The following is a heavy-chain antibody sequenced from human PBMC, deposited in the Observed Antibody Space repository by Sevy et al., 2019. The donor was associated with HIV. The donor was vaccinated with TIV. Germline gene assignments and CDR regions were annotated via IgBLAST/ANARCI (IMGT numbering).Heavy chain of an antibody. D-gene: IGHD3-22*01. CDR1: GFTVSTNY. V-gene: IGHV3-53*01. Sequence: GGSLRLSCAASGFTVSTNYMSWVRQAPGKGLEWVSVIYSGGNTYYADSVKGRFAISRDISKKTLYLQMNSLRAEETAVYYCARDSPYYYDSSGYSNPYGYYAMDVWGQGTTVTVSS. CDR2: IYSGGNT. J-gene: IGHJ6*02. CDR3: ARDSPYYYDSSGYSNPYGYYAMDV.